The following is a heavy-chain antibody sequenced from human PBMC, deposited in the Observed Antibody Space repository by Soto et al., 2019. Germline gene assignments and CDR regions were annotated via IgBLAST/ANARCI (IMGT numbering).Heavy chain of an antibody. V-gene: IGHV4-39*01. Sequence: QLQLQESGPGLVKPSETLSLTCTVSGGSISSSSYYWGWIRQPPGKGLEWIGSIYYIGSTYYNPSLKSRVTLSVDTSKNQSSLKLRAVTAADTAVYYCARSTYSSSSALVDYWGQGTLVTVSS. D-gene: IGHD6-6*01. CDR2: IYYIGST. CDR1: GGSISSSSYY. J-gene: IGHJ4*02. CDR3: ARSTYSSSSALVDY.